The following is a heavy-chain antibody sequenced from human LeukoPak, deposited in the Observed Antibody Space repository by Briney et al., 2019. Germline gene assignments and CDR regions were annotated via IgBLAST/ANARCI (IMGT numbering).Heavy chain of an antibody. CDR1: GFTFSDYY. D-gene: IGHD5-24*01. CDR2: ISSSGSTI. V-gene: IGHV3-11*04. Sequence: GGSLRLSCEVSGFTFSDYYMSWIRQAPGMGLEWLSYISSSGSTIYYADSVKGRFTISRDSANNSLFLQMNSLRAEDTAVYYCASPGWLQCVGCLVYWGQGTLVTVSS. CDR3: ASPGWLQCVGCLVY. J-gene: IGHJ4*02.